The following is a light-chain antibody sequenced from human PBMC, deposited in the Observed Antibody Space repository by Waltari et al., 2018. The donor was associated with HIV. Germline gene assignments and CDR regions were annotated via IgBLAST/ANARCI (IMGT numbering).Light chain of an antibody. V-gene: IGLV2-14*01. CDR1: SSDVGGYNY. Sequence: QSALTQPASVSGSPGQSITISCTGTSSDVGGYNYVSWYQQHTGKAPKLMIYEVNNRPSGVSNRFSGSKSGNRASLTISGLQAEDEADYYCSSYTSTNTLVFGGGTKLTVL. J-gene: IGLJ3*02. CDR3: SSYTSTNTLV. CDR2: EVN.